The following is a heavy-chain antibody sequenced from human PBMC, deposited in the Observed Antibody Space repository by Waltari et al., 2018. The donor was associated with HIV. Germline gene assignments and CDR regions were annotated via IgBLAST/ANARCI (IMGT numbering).Heavy chain of an antibody. D-gene: IGHD3-10*01. CDR1: GFTFSGSA. J-gene: IGHJ4*02. CDR2: IRSKTDSYAT. Sequence: EVQLVESGGGLVQPGGSLKLSCAASGFTFSGSAMHWVRQASGKGLEWVGRIRSKTDSYATAYAASVKGRFTISRDDSKNTAYLQMNSLKTEDTAVYYCTGVVQGADYFDYWGQGTLVTVSS. V-gene: IGHV3-73*02. CDR3: TGVVQGADYFDY.